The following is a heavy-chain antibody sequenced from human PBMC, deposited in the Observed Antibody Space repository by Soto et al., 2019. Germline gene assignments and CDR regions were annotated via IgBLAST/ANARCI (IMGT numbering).Heavy chain of an antibody. Sequence: EVQLVESGGGLVQPGGSLRLSCTASGFTFSSYWVHWVLQAPGKGLVGVSRINPEGSSTSYADSVEGRFTNSRDNAKNTLYLQMNSLRAEDTALYYCARFRVPIWGQGTMVTVSS. CDR2: INPEGSST. J-gene: IGHJ3*02. D-gene: IGHD3-3*01. CDR3: ARFRVPI. V-gene: IGHV3-74*01. CDR1: GFTFSSYW.